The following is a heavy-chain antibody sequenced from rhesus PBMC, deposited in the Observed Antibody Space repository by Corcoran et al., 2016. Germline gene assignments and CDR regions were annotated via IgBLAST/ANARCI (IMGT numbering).Heavy chain of an antibody. Sequence: QVQLQESGPGLVKPSETLSLTCAVSGGSFSGYYWGWIRQPPGKGLEWIGYIRGSSGSTDYNPSLKRRVTISTDTSKNQFSLKLSSVTAADTAVYYCARGKDLRRWGQGVLVTVSS. V-gene: IGHV4-165*01. J-gene: IGHJ4*01. CDR2: IRGSSGST. CDR1: GGSFSGYY. CDR3: ARGKDLRR. D-gene: IGHD2-39*01.